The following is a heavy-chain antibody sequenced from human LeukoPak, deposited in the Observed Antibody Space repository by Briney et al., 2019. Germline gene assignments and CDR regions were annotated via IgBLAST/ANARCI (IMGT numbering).Heavy chain of an antibody. Sequence: SETLSLTCTVSGGSISSYDWSWIRQPPGKGLEWIGYIYSSGSTNYNPSLKSRVTISVDTSKNQFSLKLSSVTAADPAVYYCARFAYCGGPCWSYFDYWGQGSLVTVSS. CDR1: GGSISSYD. V-gene: IGHV4-59*01. CDR2: IYSSGST. J-gene: IGHJ4*02. D-gene: IGHD2-21*01. CDR3: ARFAYCGGPCWSYFDY.